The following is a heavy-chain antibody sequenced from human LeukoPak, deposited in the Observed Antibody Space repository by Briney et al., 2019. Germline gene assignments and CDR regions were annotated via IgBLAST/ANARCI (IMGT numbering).Heavy chain of an antibody. J-gene: IGHJ4*02. CDR2: AGQDDIVK. V-gene: IGHV3-30*14. CDR3: AIIHY. Sequence: GRSLRLSCAASGFTFSTYAMHWVRQVPGKGLEWVAVAGQDDIVKYYADSVKGRFTISRDNSKNTLYLQMNSLRAEDTAVYYCAIIHYWGQGTLVTVSS. CDR1: GFTFSTYA.